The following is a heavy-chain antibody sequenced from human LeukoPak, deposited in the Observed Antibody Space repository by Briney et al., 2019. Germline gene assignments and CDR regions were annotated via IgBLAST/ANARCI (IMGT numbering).Heavy chain of an antibody. CDR1: GGSFSGYY. CDR2: INHSGST. J-gene: IGHJ4*02. CDR3: ARKTGTYGGLLNY. Sequence: SSETLSLTCAVYGGSFSGYYWSWIRQPPGKGLEWIGEINHSGSTNYNPSLKSRVTISVDTSKNQFSLKLSSVPAADTAVYYCARKTGTYGGLLNYWGQGTLVTVSS. D-gene: IGHD1-1*01. V-gene: IGHV4-34*01.